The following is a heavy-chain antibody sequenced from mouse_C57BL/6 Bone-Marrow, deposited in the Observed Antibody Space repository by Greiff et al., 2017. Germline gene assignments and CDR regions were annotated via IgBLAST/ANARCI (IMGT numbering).Heavy chain of an antibody. CDR1: GYTFTDYY. V-gene: IGHV1-75*01. CDR3: ARSGSNLSDREFFFDY. CDR2: IFPGNGDT. D-gene: IGHD2-5*01. Sequence: QVQLQQSGPELVKPGASVKISCKASGYTFTDYYINWVKQRPGQGLEWIGWIFPGNGDTYYNEKFKGKATLTVDKSSSTAYMLLSSLTSQDSAVYFCARSGSNLSDREFFFDYWGQGTTLTVSS. J-gene: IGHJ2*01.